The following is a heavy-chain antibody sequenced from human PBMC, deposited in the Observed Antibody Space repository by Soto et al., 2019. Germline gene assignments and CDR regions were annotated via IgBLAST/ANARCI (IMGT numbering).Heavy chain of an antibody. Sequence: SVKVSCKASGFTFTSSAVRWVRQARGQRLEWIGWIVVGSGNTNYAQKFQERVTITRDMSTSTAYMELSSLRSEDTAVYYCAAGFYGDYVGIDYWGQGTLVTVSS. CDR2: IVVGSGNT. D-gene: IGHD4-17*01. V-gene: IGHV1-58*01. CDR3: AAGFYGDYVGIDY. CDR1: GFTFTSSA. J-gene: IGHJ4*02.